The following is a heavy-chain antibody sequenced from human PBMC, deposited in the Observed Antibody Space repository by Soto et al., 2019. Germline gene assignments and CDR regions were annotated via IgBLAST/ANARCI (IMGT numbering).Heavy chain of an antibody. D-gene: IGHD3-16*01. Sequence: SETLSLTCVVSGGSLSSYYWSWIRQPPWKGLEWIGYIYYSGSTNYNPSLKSRVTISVDTSKNQFSLKLSSVTAADTAVYYCASTWGSTNDYWGRGTKVTVAS. CDR1: GGSLSSYY. CDR2: IYYSGST. CDR3: ASTWGSTNDY. V-gene: IGHV4-59*01. J-gene: IGHJ4*02.